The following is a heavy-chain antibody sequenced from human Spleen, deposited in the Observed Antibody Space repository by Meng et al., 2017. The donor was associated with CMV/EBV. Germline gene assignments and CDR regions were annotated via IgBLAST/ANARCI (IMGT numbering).Heavy chain of an antibody. V-gene: IGHV4-34*01. Sequence: SLTCAVYGGSFSGYYWSWIRQPPGKGLEWIGEINHSGSTNYNPSLKSRVTISVDTSKNQFSLKLSSVTAADTAAYYCARVGGGNSVYWGQGTLVTVSS. CDR1: GGSFSGYY. D-gene: IGHD4-23*01. CDR3: ARVGGGNSVY. CDR2: INHSGST. J-gene: IGHJ4*02.